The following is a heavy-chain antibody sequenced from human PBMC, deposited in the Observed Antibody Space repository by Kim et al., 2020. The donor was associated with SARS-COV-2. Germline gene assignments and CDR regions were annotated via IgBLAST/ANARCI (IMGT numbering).Heavy chain of an antibody. J-gene: IGHJ4*02. Sequence: GGSLRLSCAASGFTFSNAWMSWVRQAPGKGLEWVGRIKSKTDGGTTDYAAPVKGRFTISRDDSKNTLYLQMNSLKTEDTAVYYCLPEPYDSSGYPEPRGYWGQETLVTVSS. D-gene: IGHD3-22*01. CDR2: IKSKTDGGTT. V-gene: IGHV3-15*01. CDR3: LPEPYDSSGYPEPRGY. CDR1: GFTFSNAW.